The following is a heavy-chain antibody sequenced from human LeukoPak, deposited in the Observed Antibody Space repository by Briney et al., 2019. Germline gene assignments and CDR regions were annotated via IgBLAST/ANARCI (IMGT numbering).Heavy chain of an antibody. CDR3: AKGQQQLVPMGYYFDY. CDR2: IWYDGSNK. J-gene: IGHJ4*02. V-gene: IGHV3-33*06. D-gene: IGHD6-13*01. CDR1: GFTFSSYG. Sequence: GRSLRLSCAASGFTFSSYGMHWVRQAPGKGLEWVAVIWYDGSNKYYADSVKGRFTISRDNSKNTLYLQMNSLRAEDTAVYYCAKGQQQLVPMGYYFDYWGQGTLVTVSS.